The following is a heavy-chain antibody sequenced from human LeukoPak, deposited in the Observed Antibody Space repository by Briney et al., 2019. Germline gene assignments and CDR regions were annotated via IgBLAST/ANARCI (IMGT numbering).Heavy chain of an antibody. V-gene: IGHV4-4*07. J-gene: IGHJ4*02. CDR1: GGSMSSYY. Sequence: SETLSLTCTVSGGSMSSYYWSWVRQPAGVGMEWIGRIYTSGSNNYNPSLKSRVTMSVDTSKNQCSLKQSSVTAADTAVYYCSRHISDDFWSGNDYWGQGTLVTVSS. CDR2: IYTSGSN. CDR3: SRHISDDFWSGNDY. D-gene: IGHD3-3*01.